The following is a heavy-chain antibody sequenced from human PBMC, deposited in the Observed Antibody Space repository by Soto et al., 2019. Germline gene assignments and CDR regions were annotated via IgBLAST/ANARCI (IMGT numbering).Heavy chain of an antibody. Sequence: ASVKVSCKASGYTFTSYAMHWVRQAPGQRLEWMGWISTGNGNTKYSQKFQGRITITRVTFARTAYMELSSLRSEDTAVYYCARDRAMVRGVINPYYYSGMDVWGQGTTVTVSS. CDR1: GYTFTSYA. V-gene: IGHV1-3*04. CDR3: ARDRAMVRGVINPYYYSGMDV. J-gene: IGHJ6*02. CDR2: ISTGNGNT. D-gene: IGHD3-10*01.